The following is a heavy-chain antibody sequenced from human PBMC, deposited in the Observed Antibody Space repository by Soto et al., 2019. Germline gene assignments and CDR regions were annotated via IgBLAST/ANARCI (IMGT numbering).Heavy chain of an antibody. CDR2: TSIGGNT. J-gene: IGHJ5*02. V-gene: IGHV3-23*01. CDR3: AKDLRPGLVVPTKSWLDP. Sequence: GGSLRLSCEASGFPYNTYAMTGFRQLPGTGLEGGSTTSIGGNTDVPEAVRGRFSVTRDNSKNTLYLQMTNLRAEDAAIYFYAKDLRPGLVVPTKSWLDPWGQGTRVTVPQ. CDR1: GFPYNTYA. D-gene: IGHD3-10*01.